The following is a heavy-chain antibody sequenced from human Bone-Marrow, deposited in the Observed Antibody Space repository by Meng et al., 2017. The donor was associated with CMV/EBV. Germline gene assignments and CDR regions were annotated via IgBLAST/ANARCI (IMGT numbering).Heavy chain of an antibody. Sequence: GESLKISCAASGFTFSSYGVHWVRQAPGKGLEWVAFIRYDGSNKYYADSVKGRFTISRDNSKNTLYLQMNSLRAEDTAVYYCAKEVQTIRITPQNNYFDYWGQGTLVTVSS. D-gene: IGHD2-15*01. CDR2: IRYDGSNK. V-gene: IGHV3-30*02. CDR3: AKEVQTIRITPQNNYFDY. CDR1: GFTFSSYG. J-gene: IGHJ4*02.